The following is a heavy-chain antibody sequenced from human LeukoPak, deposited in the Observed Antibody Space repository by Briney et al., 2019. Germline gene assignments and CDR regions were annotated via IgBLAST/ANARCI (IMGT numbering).Heavy chain of an antibody. CDR2: IRSSGSPI. Sequence: GGSLRLSCVASAFTFSSYEMNWVRQAPGKGLEWISHIRSSGSPIYYADSVKGRFTISRDNAKNSLYLQMNSLRAEDTAVYYCARSEVNTFDIWGQGTMVTVSS. CDR3: ARSEVNTFDI. D-gene: IGHD3-22*01. J-gene: IGHJ3*02. CDR1: AFTFSSYE. V-gene: IGHV3-48*03.